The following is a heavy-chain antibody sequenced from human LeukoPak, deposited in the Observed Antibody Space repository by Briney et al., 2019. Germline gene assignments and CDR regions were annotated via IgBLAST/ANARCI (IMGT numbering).Heavy chain of an antibody. CDR1: GYTFTGYY. J-gene: IGHJ6*02. CDR2: INPYSGGT. D-gene: IGHD3-3*01. Sequence: ASVKVSRKASGYTFTGYYMHWVRQAPGQGLEWMGWINPYSGGTNYAQKFQGRVTMTRDTSISTAHMELSRLRSDDTAVYYCARYSYDFWSGYPPEYGMDVWGQGTTVTVSS. CDR3: ARYSYDFWSGYPPEYGMDV. V-gene: IGHV1-2*02.